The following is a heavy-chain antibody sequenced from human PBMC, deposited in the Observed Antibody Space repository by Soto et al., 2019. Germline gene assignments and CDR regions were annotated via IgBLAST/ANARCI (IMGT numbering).Heavy chain of an antibody. J-gene: IGHJ4*02. CDR2: IWYDGSNK. D-gene: IGHD3-3*01. V-gene: IGHV3-33*01. CDR3: AREPRYYFDY. Sequence: QVQLVESGGGVVQPGRSLRLSCAASGFTFSSYGMHWVRQAPGKGLEWVAVIWYDGSNKYYEDSVKGRFTISRDNSKNTLYLQMNSLRAEDTAVYYCAREPRYYFDYWGQGTLVTVSS. CDR1: GFTFSSYG.